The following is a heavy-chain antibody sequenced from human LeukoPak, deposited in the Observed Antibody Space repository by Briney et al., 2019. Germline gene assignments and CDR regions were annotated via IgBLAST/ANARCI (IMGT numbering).Heavy chain of an antibody. D-gene: IGHD2-2*01. J-gene: IGHJ4*02. V-gene: IGHV1-2*02. CDR3: ARVTDIVVVPAKHFDY. Sequence: ASVTVSCKASGYTFTGYYMHWVRQAPGQGLEWMGWINPNSGGTNYAQKFQGRVTMTRDTSISTAYMELSRLRSDDTAVYYCARVTDIVVVPAKHFDYWGQGTLVTVSS. CDR2: INPNSGGT. CDR1: GYTFTGYY.